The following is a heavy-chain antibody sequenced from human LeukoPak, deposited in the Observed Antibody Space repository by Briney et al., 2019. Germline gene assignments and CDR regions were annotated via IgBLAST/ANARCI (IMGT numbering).Heavy chain of an antibody. V-gene: IGHV1-69*04. D-gene: IGHD6-13*01. CDR3: AREIDGTAAAFYDYYMDV. Sequence: SVKVSCKASGGTFSSYAISWVRQAPGQGLEWMGRIIPILGIANYAQKFQGRVTITADKSTSTAYMELSSLRSEDTAVYYCAREIDGTAAAFYDYYMDVWGKGTTVTVSS. CDR2: IIPILGIA. CDR1: GGTFSSYA. J-gene: IGHJ6*03.